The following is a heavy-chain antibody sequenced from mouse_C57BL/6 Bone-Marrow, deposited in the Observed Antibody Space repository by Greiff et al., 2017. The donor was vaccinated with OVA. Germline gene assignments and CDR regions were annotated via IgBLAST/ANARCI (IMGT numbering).Heavy chain of an antibody. V-gene: IGHV6-6*01. CDR3: TRGYYGSSSYWYFDV. CDR1: GFTFSDAW. CDR2: IRNKANNHAT. Sequence: EVQGVESGGGLVQPGGSMKLSCAASGFTFSDAWMDWVRQSPEKGLEWVAEIRNKANNHATYYAESAKGRFTISRDDSKSSVYLQMNSLRAEDTGIYYCTRGYYGSSSYWYFDVWGTGTTVTVSS. J-gene: IGHJ1*03. D-gene: IGHD1-1*01.